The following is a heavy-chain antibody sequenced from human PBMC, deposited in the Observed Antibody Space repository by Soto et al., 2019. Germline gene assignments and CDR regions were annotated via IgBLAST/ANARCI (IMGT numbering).Heavy chain of an antibody. CDR1: GGSISGYY. CDR3: ARWGAAAGRYGMDV. J-gene: IGHJ6*02. CDR2: IYYSGGST. V-gene: IGHV4-59*01. D-gene: IGHD6-13*01. Sequence: SETLSLTCTVSGGSISGYYWSWIRQPPGKGLEWIGYIYYSGGSTSYNPSLRSRLTISVDTSKNQFSLRLTSVTAADTAVYYCARWGAAAGRYGMDVWGQGTTVTVSS.